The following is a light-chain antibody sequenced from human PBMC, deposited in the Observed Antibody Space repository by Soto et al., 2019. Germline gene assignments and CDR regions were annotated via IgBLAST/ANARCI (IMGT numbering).Light chain of an antibody. J-gene: IGKJ4*01. CDR3: QHYVTWPLA. Sequence: EVVMTQSPATLSVSPGERATLSCRASRGIGSTLAWYQQKPGQTPRLLIYDTSTRATGVPGRFIGSRSGTEFTLTITSLRSEDFAIYYCQHYVTWPLAFGGGTRVENK. CDR2: DTS. V-gene: IGKV3-15*01. CDR1: RGIGST.